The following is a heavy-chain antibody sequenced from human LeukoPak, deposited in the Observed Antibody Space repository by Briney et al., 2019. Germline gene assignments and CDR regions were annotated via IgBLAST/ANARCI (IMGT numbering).Heavy chain of an antibody. CDR2: IYSGST. Sequence: SETLSLTCTVSGGSISSDSDYWSWIRQPAGTGLEWIGRIYSGSTDYNPSLRSRLTISVDTSKNQFSLKLSSVTAADTAVYYCARGRGAVTTLYFDYWGQGTLFTVSP. D-gene: IGHD1-1*01. V-gene: IGHV4-61*02. J-gene: IGHJ4*02. CDR3: ARGRGAVTTLYFDY. CDR1: GGSISSDSDY.